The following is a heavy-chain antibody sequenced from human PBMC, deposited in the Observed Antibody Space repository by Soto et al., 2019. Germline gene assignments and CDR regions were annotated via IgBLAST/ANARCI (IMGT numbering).Heavy chain of an antibody. V-gene: IGHV1-18*01. D-gene: IGHD6-13*01. CDR2: ISAYNGNT. Sequence: ASVEVSCKASGYTFTSYGISWVRQAPGQGLEWMGWISAYNGNTNYAQKLQGRVTMTTDTSTSTAYMELRSLRSDDTAVYYCARDSSSWYSLYYYYYDMDCWDQGTTVT. CDR1: GYTFTSYG. CDR3: ARDSSSWYSLYYYYYDMDC. J-gene: IGHJ6*02.